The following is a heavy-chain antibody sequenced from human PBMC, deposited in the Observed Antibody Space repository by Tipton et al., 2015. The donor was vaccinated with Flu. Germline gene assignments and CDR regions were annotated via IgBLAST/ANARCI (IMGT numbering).Heavy chain of an antibody. CDR2: MNPNSGNT. Sequence: QLVQSGAEVKKPGASVKASCKASGYTFTSYDINWVRQATGQGLEWMGWMNPNSGNTGYAQKFQGRVTMTRNTSISTAYMELSSLRSEDTAVYYCARLGYDFWSGYSNWFDPWGQGTLVTVSS. V-gene: IGHV1-8*01. J-gene: IGHJ5*02. CDR3: ARLGYDFWSGYSNWFDP. CDR1: GYTFTSYD. D-gene: IGHD3-3*01.